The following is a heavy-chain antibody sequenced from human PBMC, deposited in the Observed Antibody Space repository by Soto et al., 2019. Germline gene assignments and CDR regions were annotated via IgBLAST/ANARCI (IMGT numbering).Heavy chain of an antibody. CDR3: ATLLINSGTTPQSRYYVDS. J-gene: IGHJ5*01. D-gene: IGHD3-10*02. Sequence: GESLKISCAAPGFTFSSYSINWVRQAPGTGLECVASISSSSSYIYYTDSVKGRFTISRNNAKNSLSLQMNSLRAEDTAVYYCATLLINSGTTPQSRYYVDSWGQGTLVTVSS. CDR1: GFTFSSYS. V-gene: IGHV3-21*01. CDR2: ISSSSSYI.